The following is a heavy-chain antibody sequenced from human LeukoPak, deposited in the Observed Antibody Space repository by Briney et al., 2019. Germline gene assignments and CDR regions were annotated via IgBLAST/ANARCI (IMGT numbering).Heavy chain of an antibody. Sequence: SETLSLPCTVSGGSISSYYWSWIRQPPGKGLEWIGYIYYSGSTNYNPSLKSRVTMSVDTSKNQFSLKLTSVTAADTAVYYCAKDRSSRFSMDWFDPWGQGTLVTVFS. D-gene: IGHD6-13*01. CDR3: AKDRSSRFSMDWFDP. CDR2: IYYSGST. J-gene: IGHJ5*02. V-gene: IGHV4-59*12. CDR1: GGSISSYY.